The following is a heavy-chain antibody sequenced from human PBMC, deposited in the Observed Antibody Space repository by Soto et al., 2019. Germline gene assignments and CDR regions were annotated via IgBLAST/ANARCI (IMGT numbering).Heavy chain of an antibody. Sequence: ASVKVSCKASGYTFTSYGISWVRQAPGQGLERKRWISAYNGNTNYAQKLQGRVTMTTDTSTSTAYMELRSLRSDDTAVYYCARDGSITIFGVVIRTSWSDPRGQGTLVTLSS. CDR2: ISAYNGNT. V-gene: IGHV1-18*01. CDR1: GYTFTSYG. J-gene: IGHJ5*02. D-gene: IGHD3-3*01. CDR3: ARDGSITIFGVVIRTSWSDP.